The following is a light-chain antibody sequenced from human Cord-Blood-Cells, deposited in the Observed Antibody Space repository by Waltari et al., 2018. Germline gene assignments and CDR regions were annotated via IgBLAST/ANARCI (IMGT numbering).Light chain of an antibody. J-gene: IGKJ1*01. CDR2: GAS. CDR3: QQYNNWPRT. CDR1: QSVSSN. V-gene: IGKV3-15*01. Sequence: EIVMTQSPATLSVSPGVRVTLSCRASQSVSSNLAWYQQKPGQTPRLLIYGASTRATGIPARFSGSGSGTEFTLTISSLQSEDFAVYYCQQYNNWPRTFGQGTKVEIK.